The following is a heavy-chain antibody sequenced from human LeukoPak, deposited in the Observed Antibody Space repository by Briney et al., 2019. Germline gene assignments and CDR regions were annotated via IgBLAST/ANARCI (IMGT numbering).Heavy chain of an antibody. J-gene: IGHJ4*02. Sequence: PGGSLRLSCAASGFTFSTYGMHWVRQAPGKGLEWVAFIRYDGSNKYYADSVKGRFTISRDNSKNTLYLQMNSLRAEDTAVYYCASNRLPSPAYFDYWGQGTLVTVSS. D-gene: IGHD1-14*01. CDR3: ASNRLPSPAYFDY. CDR2: IRYDGSNK. V-gene: IGHV3-30*02. CDR1: GFTFSTYG.